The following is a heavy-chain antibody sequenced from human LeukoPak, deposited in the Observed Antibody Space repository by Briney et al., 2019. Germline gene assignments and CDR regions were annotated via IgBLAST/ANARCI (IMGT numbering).Heavy chain of an antibody. Sequence: ASVKVSCKASGYTLTGYYMHWVRQAPGQGLEWMGWINPNSGGTNYAQKFQGRVTMTRDTSISTAYMELSRLRSDDTAVYYCARDRWVRGLSRTPDYWGQGTLVTVSS. CDR2: INPNSGGT. CDR3: ARDRWVRGLSRTPDY. CDR1: GYTLTGYY. J-gene: IGHJ4*02. D-gene: IGHD3-10*01. V-gene: IGHV1-2*02.